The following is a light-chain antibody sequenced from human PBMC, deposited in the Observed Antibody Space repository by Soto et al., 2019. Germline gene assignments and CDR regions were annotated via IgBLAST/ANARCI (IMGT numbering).Light chain of an antibody. CDR2: GAF. J-gene: IGKJ5*01. CDR1: PSVTNF. V-gene: IGKV3-11*01. CDR3: QQRNVWPPVT. Sequence: EIVLTQSPGTLSLSPGARATLSWRASPSVTNFLAWYQQKPGQAPRLLIYGAFNRVTGIPARFSGSGSGTDFTLTISSLEPEDSAVYYCQQRNVWPPVTFGQGTRLEIK.